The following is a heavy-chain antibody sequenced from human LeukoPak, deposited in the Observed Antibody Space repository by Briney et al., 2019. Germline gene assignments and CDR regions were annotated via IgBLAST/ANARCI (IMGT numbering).Heavy chain of an antibody. J-gene: IGHJ4*02. CDR2: INPNSGGT. CDR1: GYTFTGYY. Sequence: GASVKVSCKASGYTFTGYYMHWVRQAPGQGLEWMGWINPNSGGTNHAQKFQGRVTITTDESRSTAYMELSNLRSEDTAVYYCARLSGIFVWGQGTLVTVSS. D-gene: IGHD2/OR15-2a*01. CDR3: ARLSGIFV. V-gene: IGHV1-2*02.